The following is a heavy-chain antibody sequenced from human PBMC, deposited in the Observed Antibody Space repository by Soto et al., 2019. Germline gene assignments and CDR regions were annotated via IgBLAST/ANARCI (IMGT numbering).Heavy chain of an antibody. CDR2: ISSNGGGT. V-gene: IGHV3-64D*08. CDR3: VKDKCELPGPAFDI. Sequence: GGSVRLSCSASGFTFSSYAMHWVRQAPGKGLEYVSAISSNGGGTYYADSVKGRFTISRDNAKNTLYLQMSRRRAEDTAVYYCVKDKCELPGPAFDIWGQGTMVTVSS. J-gene: IGHJ3*02. D-gene: IGHD1-26*01. CDR1: GFTFSSYA.